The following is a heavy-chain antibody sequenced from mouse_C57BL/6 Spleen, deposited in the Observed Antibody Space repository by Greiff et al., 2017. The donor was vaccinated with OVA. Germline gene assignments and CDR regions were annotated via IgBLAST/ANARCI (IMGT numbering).Heavy chain of an antibody. Sequence: QVQLQQPGAELVKPGASVKLSCKASGYTFTSYWMHWVKQRPGQGLEWIGMIHPNSGSTNYNEKFKSKATLTVDKSSSTAYMQLSSLTSEDSAVYYCAKQGGYAGWFAYWGQGTLVTVSA. D-gene: IGHD2-2*01. V-gene: IGHV1-64*01. CDR1: GYTFTSYW. J-gene: IGHJ3*01. CDR3: AKQGGYAGWFAY. CDR2: IHPNSGST.